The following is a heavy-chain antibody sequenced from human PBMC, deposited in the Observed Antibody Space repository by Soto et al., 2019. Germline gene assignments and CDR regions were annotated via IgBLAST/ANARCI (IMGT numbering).Heavy chain of an antibody. V-gene: IGHV4-59*01. Sequence: QVQLQESGPRLVKPSETLSLTCSVSGGPIRGYYWTWIRQSPGRGLQWLGFISDSGKTNSDASLKGRLAISLDTSRNHFSLSLTSVTAADTALYYCARGRAIYGEWDYFDYWGQGALVTVSS. J-gene: IGHJ4*02. D-gene: IGHD1-26*01. CDR2: ISDSGKT. CDR3: ARGRAIYGEWDYFDY. CDR1: GGPIRGYY.